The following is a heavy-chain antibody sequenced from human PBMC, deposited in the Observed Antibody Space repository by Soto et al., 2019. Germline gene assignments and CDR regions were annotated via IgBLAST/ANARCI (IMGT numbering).Heavy chain of an antibody. Sequence: QVQVVESGGGVVQPGRSLRLSCAASGFSFRNYGMHWVRQAPGKGLEWVAVIWHDGSKQYYADSVKGRFTISRDNSKNTLYLQMNTLRAEDTAVYSCVGGRYYGDYWGQGTLVTVSP. CDR1: GFSFRNYG. J-gene: IGHJ4*02. V-gene: IGHV3-33*01. D-gene: IGHD3-16*01. CDR3: VGGRYYGDY. CDR2: IWHDGSKQ.